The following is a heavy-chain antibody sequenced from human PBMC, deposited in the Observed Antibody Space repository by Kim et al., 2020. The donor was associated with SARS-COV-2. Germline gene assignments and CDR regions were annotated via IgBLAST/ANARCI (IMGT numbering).Heavy chain of an antibody. V-gene: IGHV3-48*02. Sequence: GGSLRLSCAASGFTFSSYSMNWVRQAPGKGLEWVSYISSSSSTIYYADSVKGRFTISRDNAKNSLYLQMNSLRDEDTAVYYCARGGGSWIQLRYYYGMDVWGQGTPVTVSS. J-gene: IGHJ6*02. CDR1: GFTFSSYS. CDR2: ISSSSSTI. D-gene: IGHD5-18*01. CDR3: ARGGGSWIQLRYYYGMDV.